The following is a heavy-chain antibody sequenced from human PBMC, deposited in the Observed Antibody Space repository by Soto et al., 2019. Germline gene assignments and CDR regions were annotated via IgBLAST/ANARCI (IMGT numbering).Heavy chain of an antibody. CDR2: LYYTGTT. J-gene: IGHJ6*02. CDR1: GDSVSSGSYD. V-gene: IGHV4-61*01. CDR3: ARTFCSTTSCQAHGMDV. Sequence: QVQLQESGPGLVKPSETLSLTCTVSGDSVSSGSYDWTWIRQPPGKGLEWIGYLYYTGTTNYNPSLKSRVTMSLDTSSNQFSLRLSSVTAADTAVYFCARTFCSTTSCQAHGMDVWGQGTSVTVSS. D-gene: IGHD2-2*01.